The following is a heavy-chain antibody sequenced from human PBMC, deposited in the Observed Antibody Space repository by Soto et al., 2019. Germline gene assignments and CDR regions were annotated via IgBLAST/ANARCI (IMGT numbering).Heavy chain of an antibody. Sequence: QVQLQESGPGLVKPSETLSLTCTVSGVSMTDFYWSWVRQPAGKGLEWLGRVYGSGSSSYNPSLKGRVTMSRDTSKYLFSLNLTSVSAADTAVYYCAVGDPPTWGQGTSVIVSS. CDR3: AVGDPPT. CDR1: GVSMTDFY. J-gene: IGHJ6*02. CDR2: VYGSGSS. V-gene: IGHV4-4*07.